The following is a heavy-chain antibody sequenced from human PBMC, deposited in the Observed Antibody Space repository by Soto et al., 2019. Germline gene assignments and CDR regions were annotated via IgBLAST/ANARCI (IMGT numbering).Heavy chain of an antibody. CDR2: IIPIFGTA. CDR3: AGGGPLVPAAPSGFDP. Sequence: QVQLVQSGAEVKKPGSSVKVSCKASGGTFSSYAISWVRQAPGQGLEWMGGIIPIFGTANYAQKFQGRVTITADESTSTAYMELRSLRAEDTAVYYCAGGGPLVPAAPSGFDPWGQGTLVTVSS. J-gene: IGHJ5*02. D-gene: IGHD2-2*01. V-gene: IGHV1-69*12. CDR1: GGTFSSYA.